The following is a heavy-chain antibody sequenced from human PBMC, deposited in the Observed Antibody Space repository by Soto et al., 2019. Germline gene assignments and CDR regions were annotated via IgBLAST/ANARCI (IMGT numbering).Heavy chain of an antibody. J-gene: IGHJ6*02. CDR1: GYTFTRYG. CDR3: ALVDVYVTPSPQDV. Sequence: QVQLVQSGAEVKNPGASVKVSCKASGYTFTRYGIGWARQAPGQGLEWMGWINTYNGNTNYAQNVQGRVTLTTDKSTSTAYMELRSLRSNDTAIYYCALVDVYVTPSPQDVWGQGTTVIASS. D-gene: IGHD3-16*01. V-gene: IGHV1-18*01. CDR2: INTYNGNT.